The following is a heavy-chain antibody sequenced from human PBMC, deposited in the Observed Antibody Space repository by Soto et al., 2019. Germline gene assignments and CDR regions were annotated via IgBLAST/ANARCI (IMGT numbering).Heavy chain of an antibody. Sequence: SETLSLTCTVSGGSVSSGSYYWSWIRQPPGKGLEWIGYMYYSGSTNYNPSLKSRVTISVDTSKNQFSLKLSSVTAADTAVYYCARATHRKYSSRPTWFDPWGQGTLVTVSS. CDR2: MYYSGST. J-gene: IGHJ5*02. CDR1: GGSVSSGSYY. V-gene: IGHV4-61*01. CDR3: ARATHRKYSSRPTWFDP. D-gene: IGHD6-13*01.